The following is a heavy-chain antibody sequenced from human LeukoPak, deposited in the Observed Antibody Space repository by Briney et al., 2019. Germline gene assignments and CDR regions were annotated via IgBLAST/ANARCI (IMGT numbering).Heavy chain of an antibody. J-gene: IGHJ4*02. D-gene: IGHD2-15*01. CDR2: IYYTGTT. Sequence: SETLSLTCTVSGGSISSYYWSWVRQPPGKGLEWIGYIYYTGTTNYNPSLKSRVTISVDTSKNQFSLKLSSVTAADTAVYYCARGGWRLDYWGQGTLVTVSS. CDR3: ARGGWRLDY. V-gene: IGHV4-59*01. CDR1: GGSISSYY.